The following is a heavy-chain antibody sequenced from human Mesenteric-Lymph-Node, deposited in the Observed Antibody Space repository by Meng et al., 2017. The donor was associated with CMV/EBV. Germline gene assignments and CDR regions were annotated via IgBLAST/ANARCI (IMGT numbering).Heavy chain of an antibody. J-gene: IGHJ4*02. CDR3: AREPRDSGSYYFDY. CDR1: GFTFDDYS. V-gene: IGHV3-20*04. CDR2: INWNGGST. D-gene: IGHD3-22*01. Sequence: GESLKISCAASGFTFDDYSMNWVRQVPGKGLEWLSGINWNGGSTWSADSVKGRFTISRDNAYNSLYLQMNSLRAEDTAFYYCAREPRDSGSYYFDYWGQGTLVTVSS.